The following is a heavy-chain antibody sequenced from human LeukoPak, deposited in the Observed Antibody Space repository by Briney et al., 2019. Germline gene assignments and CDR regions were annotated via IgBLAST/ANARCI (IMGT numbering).Heavy chain of an antibody. D-gene: IGHD6-13*01. CDR3: ARHRIGQQPPKI. CDR1: GGSISSYY. Sequence: SETLSLTCTVSGGSISSYYWSWIRQPPGKGLEWIGCIYYSGSTNYNPSLKSRVTISVDTSKNQFSLKLSSVTAADTAVYYCARHRIGQQPPKIWGQGTLVTVSS. V-gene: IGHV4-59*08. CDR2: IYYSGST. J-gene: IGHJ1*01.